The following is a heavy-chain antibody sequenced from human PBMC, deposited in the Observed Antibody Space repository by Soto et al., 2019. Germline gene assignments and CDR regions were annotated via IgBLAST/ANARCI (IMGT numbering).Heavy chain of an antibody. D-gene: IGHD2-15*01. CDR3: ARGQEVGAHFFDS. CDR2: IGTAGDT. Sequence: PAGSLRLSCEASGFTFSGFDMHWVRQPTGKGLEWVSTIGTAGDTYYAVSVKGRFTISRDNAKNSLSLQMNSLRAGDTAVYFCARGQEVGAHFFDSWGQGTQVTVSS. CDR1: GFTFSGFD. J-gene: IGHJ4*02. V-gene: IGHV3-13*01.